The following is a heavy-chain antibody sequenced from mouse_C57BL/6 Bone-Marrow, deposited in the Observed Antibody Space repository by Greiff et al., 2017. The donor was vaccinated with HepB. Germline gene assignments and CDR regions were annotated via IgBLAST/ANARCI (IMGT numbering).Heavy chain of an antibody. CDR1: GFSFNTYA. J-gene: IGHJ4*01. Sequence: EVNVVESGGGLVQPKGSLKLSCAASGFSFNTYAMNWVRQAPGKGLEWVARIRSKSNNYATYYADSVKDRFTISRDDSESMLYLQMNNLKTEDTAMYYCVRPLYDYDLGAMDYWGQGTSVTVSS. D-gene: IGHD2-4*01. CDR3: VRPLYDYDLGAMDY. V-gene: IGHV10-1*01. CDR2: IRSKSNNYAT.